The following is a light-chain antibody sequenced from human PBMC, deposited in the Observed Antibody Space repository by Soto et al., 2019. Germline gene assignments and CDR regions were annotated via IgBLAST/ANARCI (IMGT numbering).Light chain of an antibody. Sequence: EIVLTQSPATLSLSPGEIATLSCRASQSVSSYLAWYQQKPGQAPRLLIYDASNRATGIPARFSGSGSGTAFTLTISSLEPEDFAVYYCQQRSNWLITFGQGTRLEIK. J-gene: IGKJ5*01. CDR2: DAS. CDR3: QQRSNWLIT. V-gene: IGKV3-11*01. CDR1: QSVSSY.